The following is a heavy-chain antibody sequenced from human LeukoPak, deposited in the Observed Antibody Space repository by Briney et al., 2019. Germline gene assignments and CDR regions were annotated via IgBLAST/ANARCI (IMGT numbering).Heavy chain of an antibody. CDR1: GYTFTSYY. CDR2: MNPNSGNT. D-gene: IGHD6-19*01. J-gene: IGHJ4*02. Sequence: GASVKVSCKASGYTFTSYYMHWVRQATGQGLEWMGWMNPNSGNTGYAQKFQGRVTMTRNTSISTAYMELSSLRSEDTAVYYCARGWYSSGWYYFDYWGQGTLVTVSS. CDR3: ARGWYSSGWYYFDY. V-gene: IGHV1-8*02.